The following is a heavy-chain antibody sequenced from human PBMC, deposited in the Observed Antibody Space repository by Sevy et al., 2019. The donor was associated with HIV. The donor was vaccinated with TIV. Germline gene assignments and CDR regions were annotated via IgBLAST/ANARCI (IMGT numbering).Heavy chain of an antibody. D-gene: IGHD3-9*01. CDR2: ISYHGRDK. V-gene: IGHV3-30*18. CDR3: AKDFTGYNGMDV. J-gene: IGHJ6*02. Sequence: GGSLRLSCVVSGITFSTSGMHWVRQAPGKGLEWVAVISYHGRDKFYADSVKGRSTISRENSKNILYLQMISLRAEDTAVYYCAKDFTGYNGMDVWVQGTMVTVSS. CDR1: GITFSTSG.